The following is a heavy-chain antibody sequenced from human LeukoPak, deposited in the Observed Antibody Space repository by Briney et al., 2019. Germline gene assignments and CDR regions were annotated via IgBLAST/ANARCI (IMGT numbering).Heavy chain of an antibody. D-gene: IGHD4-17*01. CDR1: GSTLSTYD. CDR3: VRSFYGDHPY. V-gene: IGHV3-13*01. CDR2: VGTSGHT. J-gene: IGHJ4*02. Sequence: SGGSLRLSCAASGSTLSTYDMHWVRQGPGEGLEWVAAVGTSGHTFYPDSVKGQFTISRENARNSVYLQMNSLRAGDTAVYYRVRSFYGDHPYWGQGTLVTVSS.